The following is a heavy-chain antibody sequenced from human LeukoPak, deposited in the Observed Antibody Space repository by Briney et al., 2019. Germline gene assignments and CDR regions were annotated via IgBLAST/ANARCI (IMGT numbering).Heavy chain of an antibody. CDR3: ARGALDAYDS. Sequence: GGSLRLSCATSGFSFRDYEMNWVRQAPGKGLEWVPYISITSNTIHYADSVKGRFTISRDNTKNSLHLQMTRLRADDTAVYYCARGALDAYDSWGQGTPVTVSS. CDR1: GFSFRDYE. D-gene: IGHD5-24*01. J-gene: IGHJ5*01. V-gene: IGHV3-48*03. CDR2: ISITSNTI.